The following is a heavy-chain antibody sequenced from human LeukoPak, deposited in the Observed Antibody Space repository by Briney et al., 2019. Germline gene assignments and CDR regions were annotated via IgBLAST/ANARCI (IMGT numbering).Heavy chain of an antibody. CDR3: ARFGYSGYVGRY. D-gene: IGHD5-12*01. J-gene: IGHJ4*02. V-gene: IGHV4-39*07. Sequence: PSETLSLTCTVSGGSISTSNYYWGWIRQPPGKGLEWIGEINHSGSTNYNPSLKSRVTISVDTSKNQFSLKLSSVTAADTAVYYCARFGYSGYVGRYWGQGTLVTVSS. CDR1: GGSISTSNYY. CDR2: INHSGST.